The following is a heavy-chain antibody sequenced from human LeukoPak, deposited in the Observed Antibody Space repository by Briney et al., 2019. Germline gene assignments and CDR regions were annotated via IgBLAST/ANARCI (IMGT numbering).Heavy chain of an antibody. J-gene: IGHJ4*02. V-gene: IGHV1-69*04. D-gene: IGHD2-15*01. CDR2: IIPILNVP. CDR3: ARDRPRARYFDY. CDR1: GGTFSDYS. Sequence: SVKVSCKASGGTFSDYSISWVRQAPGQGLEWMGRIIPILNVPNYAQKFEGRVTITADKSTSTACMELSSLKSEDTAVYFCARDRPRARYFDYWGQGTLVTVSS.